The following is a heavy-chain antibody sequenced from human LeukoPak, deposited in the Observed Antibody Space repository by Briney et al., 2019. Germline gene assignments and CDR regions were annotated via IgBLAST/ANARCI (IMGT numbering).Heavy chain of an antibody. CDR2: IYYSGST. D-gene: IGHD2-15*01. CDR1: GGSISSYY. CDR3: ARLPSDSYCSGGSCYSGGFDP. V-gene: IGHV4-59*01. Sequence: KPSETLSLTCTVSGGSISSYYWSWIRQPPGKGLEWIGYIYYSGSTNYNPSLKSRVTISVDTSKNQFSLKLSSVTAADTAVYYCARLPSDSYCSGGSCYSGGFDPWGQGTLVTVSS. J-gene: IGHJ5*02.